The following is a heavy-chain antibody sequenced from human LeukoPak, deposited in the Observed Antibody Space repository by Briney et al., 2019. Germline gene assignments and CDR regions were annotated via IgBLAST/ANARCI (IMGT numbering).Heavy chain of an antibody. CDR2: IYTSGST. D-gene: IGHD3-9*01. CDR3: ARTSWRGDILTGYYIGGAYYFDY. J-gene: IGHJ4*02. Sequence: PSQTLSLTCTVSGGSISSGSYYWSWIRQPAGKGLEWLGRIYTSGSTNYNPSLKSRVTISVDTSKNQFSLKLSSVTAADTAVYYCARTSWRGDILTGYYIGGAYYFDYWGQGTLVTVSS. V-gene: IGHV4-61*02. CDR1: GGSISSGSYY.